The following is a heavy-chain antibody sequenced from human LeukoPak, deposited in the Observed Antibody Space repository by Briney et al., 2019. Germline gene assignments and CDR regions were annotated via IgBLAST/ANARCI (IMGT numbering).Heavy chain of an antibody. CDR1: GFTFGSYW. CDR3: ARNQKVRQYNWSPPGY. Sequence: GGSLRHSCAASGFTFGSYWMHWVRQAPGKGLVWVSRINSDGSSTSYADSVKGRFTISRDNAKNTLYLQMNSLRAEDTAVYYCARNQKVRQYNWSPPGYWGQGTLVTVSS. J-gene: IGHJ4*02. D-gene: IGHD1-20*01. V-gene: IGHV3-74*01. CDR2: INSDGSST.